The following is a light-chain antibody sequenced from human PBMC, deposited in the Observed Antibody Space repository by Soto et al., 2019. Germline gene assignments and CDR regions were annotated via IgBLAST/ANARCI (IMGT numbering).Light chain of an antibody. CDR3: QQYNSHYT. V-gene: IGKV1-5*03. CDR1: QTIHTF. CDR2: KAS. Sequence: GDRVTITCRASQTIHTFLAWYQQKAGKAPKLLIYKASTLETGVPSRFSGSGSGTEFTLTISSLQPDDSATYYCQQYNSHYTFGQGTKLEIK. J-gene: IGKJ2*01.